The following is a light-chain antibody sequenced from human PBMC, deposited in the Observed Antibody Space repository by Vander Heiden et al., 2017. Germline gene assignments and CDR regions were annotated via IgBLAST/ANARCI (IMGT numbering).Light chain of an antibody. J-gene: IGKJ1*01. V-gene: IGKV1-33*01. CDR3: QQYDNLPWT. Sequence: DIQMTQSPSSLSASVGDRVTINCQASQDISNYLNWYQQKPGKAPKLLIYDASNLETGVPSRFSGSGSATDFTFTISSLQPEDIATYYCQQYDNLPWTFGQGTKVEIK. CDR1: QDISNY. CDR2: DAS.